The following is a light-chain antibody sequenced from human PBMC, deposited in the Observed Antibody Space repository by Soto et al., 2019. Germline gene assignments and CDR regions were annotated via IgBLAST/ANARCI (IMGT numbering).Light chain of an antibody. V-gene: IGKV3-20*01. Sequence: EIVLTQSPGTLSLSPGERATLSCRASQTVRSDSLAWYQHKPGQAPRLLIYRASSRATGIPDRFSGSGSGTDFALTISRLEPEDFAVYYCQVYGTSAGFTFGPGTKVDIK. CDR1: QTVRSDS. J-gene: IGKJ3*01. CDR3: QVYGTSAGFT. CDR2: RAS.